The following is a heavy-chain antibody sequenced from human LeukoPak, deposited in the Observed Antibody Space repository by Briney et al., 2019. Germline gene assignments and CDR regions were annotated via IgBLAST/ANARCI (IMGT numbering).Heavy chain of an antibody. J-gene: IGHJ4*02. CDR3: ARSYSSSRGTFDY. D-gene: IGHD6-6*01. CDR1: GFTFSSYG. Sequence: GGSLRLSCAASGFTFSSYGMNWVRQAPGKRLDWVSSITSSSSYIYYADSVKGRFTISRDNAKNPLYLQMNSLRAEDTAVYYCARSYSSSRGTFDYWGQGTLVTVSS. CDR2: ITSSSSYI. V-gene: IGHV3-21*01.